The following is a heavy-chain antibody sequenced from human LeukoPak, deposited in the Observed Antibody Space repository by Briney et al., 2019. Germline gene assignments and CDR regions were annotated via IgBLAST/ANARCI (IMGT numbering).Heavy chain of an antibody. D-gene: IGHD5-12*01. Sequence: PGGSLRLSCAASGFTFSSYSMNWVRQAPGKGLEWVSYISSSSSTIYYADSVKGRFTISRDNAKNSLYLQMNSLRAEDTAVYYCASGGYDWGYYYYYYMDVWGKGTTVTVSS. V-gene: IGHV3-48*01. CDR2: ISSSSSTI. CDR3: ASGGYDWGYYYYYYMDV. J-gene: IGHJ6*03. CDR1: GFTFSSYS.